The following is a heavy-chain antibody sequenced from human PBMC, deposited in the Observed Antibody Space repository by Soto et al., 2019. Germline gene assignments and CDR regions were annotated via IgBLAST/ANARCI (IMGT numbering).Heavy chain of an antibody. Sequence: GGSLRLSCAASGFTFSSYEMNWVRQAPGKGLEWVSYISSSGSTIYYADSVKGRFTISRDNAKNSLYLQMNSLRAEDTAVYYCASSTFYYYYHMDVWGQGSTVTFSS. CDR3: ASSTFYYYYHMDV. V-gene: IGHV3-48*03. J-gene: IGHJ6*03. CDR2: ISSSGSTI. D-gene: IGHD3-16*01. CDR1: GFTFSSYE.